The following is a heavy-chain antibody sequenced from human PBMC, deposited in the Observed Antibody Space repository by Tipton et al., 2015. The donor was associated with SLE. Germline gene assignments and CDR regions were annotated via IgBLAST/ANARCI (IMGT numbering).Heavy chain of an antibody. Sequence: QLVQSGAEVKKPGASVKVSCKASGYTFTSYGISWVRQAPGQGLEWMGWISAYNGNTNYAQKLQGRVTMTTDTSTSTAYMDLMSLRSEDTAIYFCFTEAKEAAGFDYWGQGTLVTVSS. J-gene: IGHJ4*02. CDR1: GYTFTSYG. CDR3: FTEAKEAAGFDY. D-gene: IGHD2-15*01. V-gene: IGHV1-18*04. CDR2: ISAYNGNT.